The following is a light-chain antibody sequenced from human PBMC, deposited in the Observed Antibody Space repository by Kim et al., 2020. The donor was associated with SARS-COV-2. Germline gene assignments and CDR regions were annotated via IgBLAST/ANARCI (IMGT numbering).Light chain of an antibody. CDR2: DVS. CDR3: SSYTSSTFYG. V-gene: IGLV2-14*01. Sequence: QSALTQPASVSGSPGQSITISCTGTSSDVGGYNYVSWYQQHPGKAPKLMIYDVSKRPSGVSNRFSGSKSGNTASLTISGLQAEDEADYYCSSYTSSTFYGCGTGTKVTVL. CDR1: SSDVGGYNY. J-gene: IGLJ1*01.